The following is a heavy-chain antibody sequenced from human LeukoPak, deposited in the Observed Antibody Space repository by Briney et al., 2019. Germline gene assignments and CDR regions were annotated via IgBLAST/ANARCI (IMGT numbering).Heavy chain of an antibody. CDR3: ARLSPRARDY. Sequence: SETLSLTCAVYGGSFSGYYWSWIRQPPGKGLEWIGEINHSGSTNYNPSLKSRVTISVDTSKNQFSLKLSSVTAADTAVYYCARLSPRARDYWGQGTLVTVSS. J-gene: IGHJ4*02. CDR2: INHSGST. CDR1: GGSFSGYY. V-gene: IGHV4-34*01. D-gene: IGHD2/OR15-2a*01.